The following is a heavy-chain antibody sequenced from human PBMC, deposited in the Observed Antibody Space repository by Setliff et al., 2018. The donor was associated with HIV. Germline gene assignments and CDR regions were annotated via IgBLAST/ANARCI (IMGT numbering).Heavy chain of an antibody. CDR1: GFTFSNYG. Sequence: PGGSLRLSCAASGFTFSNYGMHWIRQAPDKGLEWVAFIRFDGGDKYYADSVKGRFTISRDNSKNTLYLQMNSLRAEDTAAYYCAKDSSSGYYYYYLDVWGKGTTVTVSS. D-gene: IGHD6-6*01. J-gene: IGHJ6*03. CDR2: IRFDGGDK. V-gene: IGHV3-30*02. CDR3: AKDSSSGYYYYYLDV.